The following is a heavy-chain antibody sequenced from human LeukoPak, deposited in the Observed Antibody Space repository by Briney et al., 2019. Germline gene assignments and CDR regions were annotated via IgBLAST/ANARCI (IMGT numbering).Heavy chain of an antibody. CDR2: IYHSGST. V-gene: IGHV4-30-2*01. Sequence: PSETLSLTCDVSGGSISSDGYYWSWIRQPPGKGLEWIGYIYHSGSTHYNPSLKSRVTISVDMSKNQFSLKLSSVTAADRAVYYCARSSGGVNVYYYYYMDVWGKGTTVTVSS. CDR1: GGSISSDGYY. D-gene: IGHD2-15*01. CDR3: ARSSGGVNVYYYYYMDV. J-gene: IGHJ6*03.